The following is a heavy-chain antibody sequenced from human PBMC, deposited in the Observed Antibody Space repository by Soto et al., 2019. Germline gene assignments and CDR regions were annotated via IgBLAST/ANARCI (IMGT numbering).Heavy chain of an antibody. Sequence: KVSCKASRVAFSKFIVTWVRQAPGLGLEWVGGIIPIFGTANYAQKFQGRVTITADESTSTSYMEVNNLRSEDTAVYYCAKVRYSSPMGYYYGMDVWGQGTTVTVSS. CDR2: IIPIFGTA. CDR3: AKVRYSSPMGYYYGMDV. D-gene: IGHD6-19*01. CDR1: RVAFSKFI. J-gene: IGHJ6*02. V-gene: IGHV1-69*01.